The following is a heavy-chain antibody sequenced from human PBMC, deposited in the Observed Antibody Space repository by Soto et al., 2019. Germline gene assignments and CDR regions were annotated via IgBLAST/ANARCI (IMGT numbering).Heavy chain of an antibody. CDR3: ARVVAARGPYYYYYYGMDV. D-gene: IGHD6-6*01. V-gene: IGHV4-59*01. CDR2: IYYSGST. CDR1: GGSISSYY. J-gene: IGHJ6*02. Sequence: SETLSLTSTDTGGSISSYYWSWIRQPPGKGLEWIGYIYYSGSTNYNPSLKSRVTISVDTSKNQFSLKLSSVTAADTAVYYCARVVAARGPYYYYYYGMDVWGQGTTVPVS.